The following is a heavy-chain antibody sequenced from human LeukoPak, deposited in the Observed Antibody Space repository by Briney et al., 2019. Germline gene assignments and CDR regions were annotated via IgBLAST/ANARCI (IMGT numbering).Heavy chain of an antibody. D-gene: IGHD4-11*01. J-gene: IGHJ4*02. CDR2: IIPIFGTA. Sequence: TVKVSCKASGGTFISYAISWVRQAPGQGLEWMGGIIPIFGTANYAQKFQGRVTITADKSTSTAYMELSSLRSEDTAVYYCAREGRNSNYVIQYYFDYWGQGTLVTVSS. V-gene: IGHV1-69*06. CDR3: AREGRNSNYVIQYYFDY. CDR1: GGTFISYA.